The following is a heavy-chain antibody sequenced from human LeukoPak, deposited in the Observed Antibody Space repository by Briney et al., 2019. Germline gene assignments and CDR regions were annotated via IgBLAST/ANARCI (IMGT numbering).Heavy chain of an antibody. CDR3: ARDPESNAFDV. Sequence: KPSETLSLTCTVSGGSISSYYWNWIRQPPGKGLEWIGYIYNSGSANYNPSLKSRVTISVDTSKNQFSLRLSSVTAADTAVYYCARDPESNAFDVWGQGTTVTVSS. CDR2: IYNSGSA. V-gene: IGHV4-59*01. D-gene: IGHD5/OR15-5a*01. J-gene: IGHJ3*01. CDR1: GGSISSYY.